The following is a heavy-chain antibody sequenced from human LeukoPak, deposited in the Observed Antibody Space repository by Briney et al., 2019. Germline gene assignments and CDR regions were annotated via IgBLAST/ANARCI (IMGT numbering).Heavy chain of an antibody. Sequence: VASVKVSCKASGGTFSSYAISWVRQAPGQGLEWMGGIIPIFDTANYAQKFQGRVTITADESTSTAYMELSSPRSEDTAVYYCARTTTTFNWYYYYGMDVWGQGTTVTVSS. CDR3: ARTTTTFNWYYYYGMDV. D-gene: IGHD4-17*01. CDR1: GGTFSSYA. V-gene: IGHV1-69*01. CDR2: IIPIFDTA. J-gene: IGHJ6*02.